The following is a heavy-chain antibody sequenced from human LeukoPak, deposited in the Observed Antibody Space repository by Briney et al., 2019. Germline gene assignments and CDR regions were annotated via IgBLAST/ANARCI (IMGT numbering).Heavy chain of an antibody. D-gene: IGHD3-10*01. J-gene: IGHJ4*02. Sequence: GGSLRLSCAASGFTFSSYSMNWVRQAPGKGLEWVSSISSSSSYIYYADSVKGRFTISRDNAKNSLYLQMNSLGAEDTAVYYCAIEEGAYYGSGTYFDYWGRGTLVTVSS. V-gene: IGHV3-21*04. CDR2: ISSSSSYI. CDR1: GFTFSSYS. CDR3: AIEEGAYYGSGTYFDY.